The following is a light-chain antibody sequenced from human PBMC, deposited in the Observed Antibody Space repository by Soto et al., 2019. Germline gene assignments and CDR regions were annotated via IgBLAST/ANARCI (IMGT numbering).Light chain of an antibody. CDR2: DAS. J-gene: IGKJ5*01. Sequence: ENVLTQSPATLSLYTGETATLSCRASQSVSSYLAWYQQKPGQAPRLLIYDASNRATGIPARFSGSGSGTDFTLTISSLEPEDFAVYYCQQRINWPPTFCHGTRLEI. V-gene: IGKV3-11*01. CDR3: QQRINWPPT. CDR1: QSVSSY.